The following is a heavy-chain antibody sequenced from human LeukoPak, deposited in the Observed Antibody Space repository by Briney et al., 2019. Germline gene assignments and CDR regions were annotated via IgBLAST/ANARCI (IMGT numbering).Heavy chain of an antibody. J-gene: IGHJ2*01. V-gene: IGHV3-11*01. Sequence: GGSLRLSCAASGFTFSDYYMSWIRQAPGKGLEWVSYISSSGSTIYYADSVKGRFTISRDSSKNTLFLQMNTLRAEDTAIYYCAKDRTVGASYWYFDLWGRGTLVTVSS. D-gene: IGHD1-26*01. CDR2: ISSSGSTI. CDR1: GFTFSDYY. CDR3: AKDRTVGASYWYFDL.